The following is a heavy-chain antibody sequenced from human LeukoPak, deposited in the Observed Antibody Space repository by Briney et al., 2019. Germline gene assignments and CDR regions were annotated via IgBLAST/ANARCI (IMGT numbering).Heavy chain of an antibody. D-gene: IGHD2-21*02. J-gene: IGHJ1*01. Sequence: PGGSLRLSCAASGFTFSTYWMHWVRQAPGKGLVWVSRIKSDGSTNYADSVEGRFTISRDNAKNTVSLQMNSLRPEDTGVYYCARAPSEIGGYYPEYFRHWGQGTLVTVSS. CDR3: ARAPSEIGGYYPEYFRH. CDR2: IKSDGST. V-gene: IGHV3-74*01. CDR1: GFTFSTYW.